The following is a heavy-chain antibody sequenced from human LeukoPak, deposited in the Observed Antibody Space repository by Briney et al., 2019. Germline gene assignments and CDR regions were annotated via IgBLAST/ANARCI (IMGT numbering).Heavy chain of an antibody. J-gene: IGHJ6*04. Sequence: SETLSLTCIVSGGSISSGGYYWSWIRQPPGKGLEWIGEINHSGSTNYNPSLKSRVTISVDTSKNQFSLKLSSVTAADTAVYYCARDATIFMDVWGKGTTVTVSS. CDR3: ARDATIFMDV. D-gene: IGHD3-3*01. V-gene: IGHV4-39*07. CDR1: GGSISSGGYY. CDR2: INHSGST.